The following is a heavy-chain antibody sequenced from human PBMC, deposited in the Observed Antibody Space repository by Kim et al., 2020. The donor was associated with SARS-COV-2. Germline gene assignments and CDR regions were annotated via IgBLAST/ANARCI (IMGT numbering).Heavy chain of an antibody. CDR2: IYYSGST. Sequence: SETLSLTCTVSGGSISSYYWSWIRQPPGKGLEWIGYIYYSGSTNYNPSLKSRVTISVDTSKNQFSLKLSSVTAADTAVYYCARAADRWSYGYLVKYYFDYWGQGTLVTVSS. D-gene: IGHD5-18*01. V-gene: IGHV4-59*13. J-gene: IGHJ4*02. CDR1: GGSISSYY. CDR3: ARAADRWSYGYLVKYYFDY.